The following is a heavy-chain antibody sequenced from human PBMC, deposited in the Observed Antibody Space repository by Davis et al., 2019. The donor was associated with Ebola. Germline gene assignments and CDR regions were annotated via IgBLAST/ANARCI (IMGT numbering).Heavy chain of an antibody. J-gene: IGHJ5*02. CDR3: ARDQGQYYYDSSGYIGHNWFDP. CDR2: IIPIFGTA. Sequence: AASVQVSCKASGGTFSSYVISWVRQAPGQGLEWMGGIIPIFGTAKYAQKFQGRVTITADESTSTAYMELSSLRSEDTAVYYCARDQGQYYYDSSGYIGHNWFDPWGQGTLVTVSS. V-gene: IGHV1-69*13. D-gene: IGHD3-22*01. CDR1: GGTFSSYV.